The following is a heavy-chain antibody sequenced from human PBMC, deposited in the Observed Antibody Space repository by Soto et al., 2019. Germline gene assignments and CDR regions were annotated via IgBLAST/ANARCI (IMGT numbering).Heavy chain of an antibody. CDR1: GFTFSSSS. CDR3: ARVLAPRISCYST. D-gene: IGHD2-21*02. CDR2: ISSSGSYI. V-gene: IGHV3-21*01. Sequence: PGGSLRLSCAASGFTFSSSSMNWVRQAPGKGLEWVASISSSGSYIYYPDLLKGRFTVSRNNAEGSVYLQMNSLRAEDTAVYFWARVLAPRISCYSTGGRETLSTVPS. J-gene: IGHJ4*02.